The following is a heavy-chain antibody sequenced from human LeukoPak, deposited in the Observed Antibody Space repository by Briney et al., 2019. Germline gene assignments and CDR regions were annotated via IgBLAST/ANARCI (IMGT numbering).Heavy chain of an antibody. D-gene: IGHD6-6*01. Sequence: GASVKVSCKASGYTFTSYDISWVRQAPGQGLEWMGWISTYNDNTHYAQKLQGRVTMTTDTSTSTVYMELKSLRSDDTAVYYCARIQSRVIAARPGHPAFDCWGRGTLVTVSS. CDR3: ARIQSRVIAARPGHPAFDC. J-gene: IGHJ4*02. V-gene: IGHV1-18*01. CDR2: ISTYNDNT. CDR1: GYTFTSYD.